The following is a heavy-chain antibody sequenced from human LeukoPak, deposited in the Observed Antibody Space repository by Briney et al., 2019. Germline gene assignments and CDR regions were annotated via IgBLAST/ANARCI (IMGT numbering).Heavy chain of an antibody. CDR1: GFTFTSYS. V-gene: IGHV3-23*01. D-gene: IGHD3-3*01. CDR2: ISGSGGST. Sequence: PGGSLRLSCAASGFTFTSYSMSWVRQAPGKELEWVSAISGSGGSTYYADSVKGRFTISRDNSKNTLYLQMNSLRAEDTAVYYCAKKDFWSGHFDYWGQGTLVTVSS. J-gene: IGHJ4*02. CDR3: AKKDFWSGHFDY.